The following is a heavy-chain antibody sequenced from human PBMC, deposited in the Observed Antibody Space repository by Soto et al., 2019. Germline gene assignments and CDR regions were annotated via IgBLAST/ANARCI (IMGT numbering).Heavy chain of an antibody. CDR2: LSWNSGSI. CDR3: TQAKALIATSDFDS. Sequence: ESGGGLVHPGRSLRLSCAASGFTFENYAMHWVRQAPGQGLEWVSGLSWNSGSIGYADSVKGRFTISRDNAKKSLYLEMNDLTPDDTALYYCTQAKALIATSDFDSLGQGTLVTVSS. V-gene: IGHV3-9*01. J-gene: IGHJ4*02. D-gene: IGHD3-16*02. CDR1: GFTFENYA.